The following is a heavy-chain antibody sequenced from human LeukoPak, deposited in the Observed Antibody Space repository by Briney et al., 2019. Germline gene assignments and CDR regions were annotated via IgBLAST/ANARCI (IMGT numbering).Heavy chain of an antibody. Sequence: GGSLRLSCAASGFTFDDYAMHWVRQAPGKGLEWVSGISWNSGSIGYADSVKGRFIISRDNAKNSLYLQMNSLRAEDMALYYCARYAVAGEFDYWGQGTLVTVSS. CDR1: GFTFDDYA. J-gene: IGHJ4*02. D-gene: IGHD6-19*01. CDR3: ARYAVAGEFDY. V-gene: IGHV3-9*03. CDR2: ISWNSGSI.